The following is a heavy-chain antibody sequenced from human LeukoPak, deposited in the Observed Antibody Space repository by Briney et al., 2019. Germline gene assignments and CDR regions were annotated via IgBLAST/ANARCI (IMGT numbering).Heavy chain of an antibody. V-gene: IGHV3-48*04. D-gene: IGHD1-14*01. J-gene: IGHJ5*02. CDR3: REGGNLMFFAS. CDR2: ISSSSSTI. Sequence: GGSLRLSCAASGFTFSSYSMNWVRQAPGKGLEWVSYISSSSSTIYYADSVKGRSTISRDNAKNSVYLQMSSLRAEDTAVYYCREGGNLMFFASWGKGPLLTVSS. CDR1: GFTFSSYS.